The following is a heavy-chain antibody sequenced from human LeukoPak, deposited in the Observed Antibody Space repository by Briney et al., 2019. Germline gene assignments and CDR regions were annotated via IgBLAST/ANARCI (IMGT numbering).Heavy chain of an antibody. CDR3: ARGQPITMRDRDYFDY. Sequence: SETLSLTCAVYGGSFSSYYWSWIRQPPGKGLEWIGEINHSGSTNYNPSLKSRVTISVDTSKNQFSLKLSSVTAADTAVYYCARGQPITMRDRDYFDYWGQETLVTVSS. CDR2: INHSGST. V-gene: IGHV4-34*01. D-gene: IGHD3-22*01. CDR1: GGSFSSYY. J-gene: IGHJ4*02.